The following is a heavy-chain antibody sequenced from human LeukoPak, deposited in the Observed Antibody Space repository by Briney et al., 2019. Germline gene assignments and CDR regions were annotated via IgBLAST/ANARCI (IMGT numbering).Heavy chain of an antibody. CDR3: VRVGGANIRRGELLLRRCYFDT. D-gene: IGHD4/OR15-4a*01. J-gene: IGHJ4*02. Sequence: ASVKVSCKTSGDIFNNYAFSWVRQAPGQGLEWMGGIIPIFTTTHFAEKFQGRFTITADGPTSTVYMELSRLRSDDTAVYYCVRVGGANIRRGELLLRRCYFDTWGQGTLVTVSS. V-gene: IGHV1-69*13. CDR2: IIPIFTTT. CDR1: GDIFNNYA.